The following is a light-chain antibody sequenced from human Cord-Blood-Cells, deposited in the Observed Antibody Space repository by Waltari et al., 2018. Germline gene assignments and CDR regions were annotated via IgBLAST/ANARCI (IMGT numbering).Light chain of an antibody. CDR2: AAS. CDR1: QSISSY. V-gene: IGKV1-39*01. CDR3: QQSYSTHT. Sequence: DIQMTQSPSSLSASVGDRVTITCRASQSISSYLNWYQQKPGKAPKLLIYAASSLQSGVPSRFSCSGSGTEFTLTISSLQPEDFATYYCQQSYSTHTFGQGTKLEIK. J-gene: IGKJ2*01.